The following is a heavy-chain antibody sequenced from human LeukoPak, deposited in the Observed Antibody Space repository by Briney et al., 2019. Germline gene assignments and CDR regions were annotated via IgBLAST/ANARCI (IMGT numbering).Heavy chain of an antibody. D-gene: IGHD2/OR15-2a*01. Sequence: PGGSLRPSCAASGFTFSRYWMHWLRQAPGKGLVWVSRISTDGSSTSYADSVKGRFTISRDNGKNTLYLQMNSLRAEDTAVYYCASYLTSIPSGMDVWGQGTTVTVSS. CDR2: ISTDGSST. CDR3: ASYLTSIPSGMDV. V-gene: IGHV3-74*01. CDR1: GFTFSRYW. J-gene: IGHJ6*02.